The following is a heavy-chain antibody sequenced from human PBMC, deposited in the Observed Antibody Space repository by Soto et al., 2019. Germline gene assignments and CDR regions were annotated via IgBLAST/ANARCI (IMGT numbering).Heavy chain of an antibody. CDR2: ISHDGVTK. CDR3: VRGGYSSSWERLDP. CDR1: GSSFPNYP. D-gene: IGHD4-4*01. J-gene: IGHJ5*02. V-gene: IGHV3-30-3*01. Sequence: PGGSLRLSCAASGSSFPNYPMHWVRQTPDKGLEWLAVISHDGVTKNSADSVKGRFSIPRDNSRNRLYLDMNSLRTEDTAMYYCVRGGYSSSWERLDPWGQGTLVTVSS.